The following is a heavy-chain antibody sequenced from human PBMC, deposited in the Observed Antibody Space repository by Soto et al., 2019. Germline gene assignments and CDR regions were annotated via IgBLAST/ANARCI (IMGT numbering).Heavy chain of an antibody. V-gene: IGHV3-9*01. D-gene: IGHD7-27*01. CDR3: AKAGESEYLYGMDV. J-gene: IGHJ6*02. CDR1: GFTFDDYA. CDR2: ISWNSGSI. Sequence: EVQLVESGGGLVQPGRSLRLSCAASGFTFDDYAMHWVRQGPGKGLEWVSGISWNSGSIGYADSVRGRFTISRDNGKNSLYLQMNSLRAEDTALYYCAKAGESEYLYGMDVWGQGTTVTVSS.